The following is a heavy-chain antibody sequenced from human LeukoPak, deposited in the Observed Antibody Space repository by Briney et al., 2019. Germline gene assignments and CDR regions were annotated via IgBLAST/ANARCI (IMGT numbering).Heavy chain of an antibody. CDR1: GGTFSTYA. Sequence: SMKVSCXASGGTFSTYAISWVRQAHGQGLEWMGGIIPIFGTANYAQKFQGRVTITADESTSTAYMELSSLRSEDTAVYYCAPYCSSTSCQLNWGQGTLVTVSS. D-gene: IGHD2-2*01. V-gene: IGHV1-69*13. CDR3: APYCSSTSCQLN. J-gene: IGHJ4*02. CDR2: IIPIFGTA.